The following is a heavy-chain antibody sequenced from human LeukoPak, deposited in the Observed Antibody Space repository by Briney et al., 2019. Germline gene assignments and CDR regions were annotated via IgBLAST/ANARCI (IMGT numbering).Heavy chain of an antibody. D-gene: IGHD3-10*01. CDR1: GYTFTSYY. CDR3: ARDVFGELLMSHWFDP. J-gene: IGHJ5*02. CDR2: INPSGGST. V-gene: IGHV1-46*01. Sequence: ASVKVSCKASGYTFTSYYMHWVRQAPGQGLEWMGIINPSGGSTSYAQKFQGRVTMTRDMSISTAYMELSSLRSDDTAVYYCARDVFGELLMSHWFDPWGQGALVTVSS.